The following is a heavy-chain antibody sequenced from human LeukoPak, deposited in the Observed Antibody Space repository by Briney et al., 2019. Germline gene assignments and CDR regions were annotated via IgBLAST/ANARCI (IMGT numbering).Heavy chain of an antibody. CDR1: GFTFSTYS. D-gene: IGHD2-2*01. CDR3: ARSVPAAPFDY. J-gene: IGHJ4*02. V-gene: IGHV3-21*01. Sequence: GGSLRLSCTASGFTFSTYSMNWVRQVPGKGLEWVSSISSSSMYIFYASSVKGRFTICRANHKSLLFLQMNSLRAEDTAVYYCARSVPAAPFDYWGQETLVTVSS. CDR2: ISSSSMYI.